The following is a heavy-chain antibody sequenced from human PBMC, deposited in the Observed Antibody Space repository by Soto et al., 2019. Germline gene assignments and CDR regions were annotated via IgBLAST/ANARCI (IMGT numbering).Heavy chain of an antibody. D-gene: IGHD4-4*01. J-gene: IGHJ4*02. CDR3: ARHRRTTVAKFYFDN. V-gene: IGHV4-59*08. CDR1: GCSINSYC. Sequence: QVQLQESGPGLVNPSETLSLTCTVSGCSINSYCWSWIRQPPGKGLEWIAYIFDSGNANYNPSLKSRVPISVDTSKNQFSLKLTSVTAADTAVYYCARHRRTTVAKFYFDNWGQGALVTVSS. CDR2: IFDSGNA.